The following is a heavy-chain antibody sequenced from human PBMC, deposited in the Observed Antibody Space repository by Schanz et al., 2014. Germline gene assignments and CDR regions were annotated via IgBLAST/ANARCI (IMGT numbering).Heavy chain of an antibody. CDR1: GFDFNSYS. D-gene: IGHD6-13*01. CDR2: ISSSSSYI. Sequence: VQLLQFGGGVVQPGRSLRLSCAASGFDFNSYSMNWVRQVPGKGLEWVSSISSSSSYIYYADSVKGRFTISRDNAKNSLYLQMNSLRAEDTAVYYCAREEGWGIAAAGPKHYYYGMDVWGQGTTVTVSS. V-gene: IGHV3-21*01. CDR3: AREEGWGIAAAGPKHYYYGMDV. J-gene: IGHJ6*02.